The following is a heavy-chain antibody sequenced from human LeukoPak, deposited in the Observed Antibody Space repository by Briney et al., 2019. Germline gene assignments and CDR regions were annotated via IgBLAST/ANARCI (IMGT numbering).Heavy chain of an antibody. V-gene: IGHV3-21*01. CDR2: ISSSSYI. CDR3: ATSGYSYGYMVDY. D-gene: IGHD5-18*01. Sequence: NPGGSLRLSCAASGFTFSTYSMNWVRQAPGKGLEWVSSISSSSYIYYADSVKGRFTISRDNAKNSLYLQMNSLRAEDTAVYYCATSGYSYGYMVDYWGQGTLVTVSS. CDR1: GFTFSTYS. J-gene: IGHJ4*02.